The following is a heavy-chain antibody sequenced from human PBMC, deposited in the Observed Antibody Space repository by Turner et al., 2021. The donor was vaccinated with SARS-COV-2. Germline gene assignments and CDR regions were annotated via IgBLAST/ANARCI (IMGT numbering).Heavy chain of an antibody. CDR3: ASRRGGSAAYNP. Sequence: QLQLQESGPGLVKPSETLSVTCTVSGGSINTSPYYWGWIRQPPGKGLEWIGNIYYRGGTYYNPSLKSRIIISIDTAKNQFSLQVTSVTAADTAIYYCASRRGGSAAYNPWGQGTLVTVSS. J-gene: IGHJ5*02. CDR1: GGSINTSPYY. CDR2: IYYRGGT. V-gene: IGHV4-39*01. D-gene: IGHD6-13*01.